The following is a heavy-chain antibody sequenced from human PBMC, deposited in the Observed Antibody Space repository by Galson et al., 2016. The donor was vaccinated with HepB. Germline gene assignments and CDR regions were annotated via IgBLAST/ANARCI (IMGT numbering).Heavy chain of an antibody. Sequence: CAISRDSVSTNSVTWNWIRQSPSRGLEWLGRTYYRSKWYNDYADFVKSRIAISPDTFKNQFSLQLNSVTPEDTAVYYCARFPGITLAGTGAVDIWGQGTMVIGSS. CDR1: RDSVSTNSVT. CDR2: TYYRSKWYN. V-gene: IGHV6-1*01. D-gene: IGHD6-19*01. J-gene: IGHJ3*02. CDR3: ARFPGITLAGTGAVDI.